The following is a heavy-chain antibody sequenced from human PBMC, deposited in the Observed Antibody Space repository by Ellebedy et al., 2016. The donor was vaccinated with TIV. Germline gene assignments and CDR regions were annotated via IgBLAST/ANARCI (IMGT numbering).Heavy chain of an antibody. D-gene: IGHD6-19*01. V-gene: IGHV3-7*01. Sequence: GGSLRLSCAASGSTFSNYWLSWVRQAPGKGLEWVANIKQDGSEKYYVDSVKGRFSISRDNAKNSLYVQMNSLRDENTAVYYCARDQWLGRAYYFDSWGQGTLVTVSS. J-gene: IGHJ4*02. CDR1: GSTFSNYW. CDR3: ARDQWLGRAYYFDS. CDR2: IKQDGSEK.